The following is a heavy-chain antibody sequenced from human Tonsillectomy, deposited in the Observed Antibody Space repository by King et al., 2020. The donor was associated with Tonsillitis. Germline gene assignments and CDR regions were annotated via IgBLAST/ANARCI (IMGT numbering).Heavy chain of an antibody. D-gene: IGHD2-2*01. Sequence: VQLVESGGGVVQPGRSLRLSCAASGFTFSSYGMHWVRQAPGKGLEGVAVIWYDGSNKYYADSVKGRFTISRDNSKNTLYQQMNSLRAEDTAVYYCARGRIVPSAQYYYYYYMDVWGKGTTVTVSS. V-gene: IGHV3-33*08. CDR3: ARGRIVPSAQYYYYYYMDV. CDR2: IWYDGSNK. J-gene: IGHJ6*03. CDR1: GFTFSSYG.